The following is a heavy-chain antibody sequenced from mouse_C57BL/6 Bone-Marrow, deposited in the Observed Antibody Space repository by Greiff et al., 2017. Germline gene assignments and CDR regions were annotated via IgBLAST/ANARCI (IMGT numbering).Heavy chain of an antibody. CDR3: TRGRPGRYYCDY. J-gene: IGHJ2*01. D-gene: IGHD1-1*01. V-gene: IGHV5-9-1*02. CDR1: GFTFSSYA. CDR2: ISSGGDYI. Sequence: EVQVVESGEGLVKPGGSLKLSCAASGFTFSSYAMSWVRQTPEKRLEWVAYISSGGDYIYYADTVKGRFTISRDNARNTLYLQMSSLKSEDTAMYYCTRGRPGRYYCDYWGQGTTLTVSS.